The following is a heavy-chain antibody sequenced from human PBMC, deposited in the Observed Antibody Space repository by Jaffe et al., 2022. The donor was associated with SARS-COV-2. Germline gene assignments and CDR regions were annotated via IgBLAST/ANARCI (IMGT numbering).Heavy chain of an antibody. V-gene: IGHV3-23*01. J-gene: IGHJ5*02. Sequence: EMLLLESGGGLVQPGGSLRLSCAASGFTFSDYAMNWVRQAPGKGLEWVSVISGSGFTTFYADSVKGRLTISRDNSKNTLFLQINSLRAEDTAVYFCARHRSGAPNWFDAWGQGTLVTVSS. D-gene: IGHD7-27*01. CDR3: ARHRSGAPNWFDA. CDR1: GFTFSDYA. CDR2: ISGSGFTT.